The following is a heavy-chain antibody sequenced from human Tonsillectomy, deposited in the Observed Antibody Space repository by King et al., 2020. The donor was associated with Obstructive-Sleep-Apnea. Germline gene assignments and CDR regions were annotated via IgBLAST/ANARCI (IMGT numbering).Heavy chain of an antibody. CDR1: GGSISSYY. V-gene: IGHV4-59*08. J-gene: IGHJ4*02. CDR3: ARQYYYGSGSPRFDY. Sequence: QLQESGPGLVKPSETLSLTCTVSGGSISSYYWSWIRQPPGKGLEWIGYIYYSGSTNYNPSLKSRVPISVDTAKNQFSLKLGSVTAADTAVYYCARQYYYGSGSPRFDYWGQGTLVTVSS. CDR2: IYYSGST. D-gene: IGHD3-10*01.